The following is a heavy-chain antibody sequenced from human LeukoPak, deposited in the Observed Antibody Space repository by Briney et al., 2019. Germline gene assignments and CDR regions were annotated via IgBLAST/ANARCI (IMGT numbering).Heavy chain of an antibody. CDR1: GGSISSNTYY. V-gene: IGHV4-39*07. Sequence: ASETLSLTCTVSGGSISSNTYYWGWIRQPPGKGLEWIGSIYYSGSTYYNPSLKSRVTISVDTSKNQFSLKLSSVTAADTAVYYCAKDWSRGYILRFDLWGQGTLVTVSS. CDR2: IYYSGST. J-gene: IGHJ5*02. D-gene: IGHD3-3*02. CDR3: AKDWSRGYILRFDL.